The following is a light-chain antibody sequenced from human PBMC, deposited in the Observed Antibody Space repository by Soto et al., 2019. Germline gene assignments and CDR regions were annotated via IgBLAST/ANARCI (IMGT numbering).Light chain of an antibody. CDR1: QYINTR. CDR2: QTS. Sequence: EIVLTQSPATLSSFPGDRVTLSCRASQYINTRLAWYQHRPGQAPRLLIYQTSIRAAGIPARFSASGSGTDFTLTISDVQPEDFALYYRHPRQSWPRTFGQGTKVDI. J-gene: IGKJ1*01. CDR3: HPRQSWPRT. V-gene: IGKV3-11*01.